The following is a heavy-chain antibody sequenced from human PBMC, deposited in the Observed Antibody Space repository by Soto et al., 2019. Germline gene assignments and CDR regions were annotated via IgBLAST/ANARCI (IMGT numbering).Heavy chain of an antibody. Sequence: EVQLVESGGGLVKPGGSLRLSCAASGFTFSNAWMNWVRQAPGKGLEWVGRIKSKTDGGTTDYAAPVKGRFTISRDDSKNTLYLQMNSLKTEDTAVYYCTTRAADSSGWYGYYYYGMDVWGQGTTVTVSS. V-gene: IGHV3-15*07. CDR1: GFTFSNAW. CDR3: TTRAADSSGWYGYYYYGMDV. D-gene: IGHD6-19*01. J-gene: IGHJ6*02. CDR2: IKSKTDGGTT.